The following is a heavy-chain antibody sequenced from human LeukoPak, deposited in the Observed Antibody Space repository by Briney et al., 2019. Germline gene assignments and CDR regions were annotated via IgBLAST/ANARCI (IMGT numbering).Heavy chain of an antibody. D-gene: IGHD1-26*01. CDR3: AKDRSGPPSGWFDP. CDR1: GGSISSYY. V-gene: IGHV4-59*01. J-gene: IGHJ5*02. Sequence: SETLSLTCTVSGGSISSYYWSWIRQPPGKGLERIGYIYYSGSTNYNPSLKSRVTISVDTSKNQFSLKLSSVTAADTAVYYCAKDRSGPPSGWFDPWGQGTLVTVSS. CDR2: IYYSGST.